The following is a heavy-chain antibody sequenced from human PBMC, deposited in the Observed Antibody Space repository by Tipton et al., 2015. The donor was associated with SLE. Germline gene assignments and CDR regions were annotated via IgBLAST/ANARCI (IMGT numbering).Heavy chain of an antibody. Sequence: SPRLSCAASGFSVSTYYMSWVRQAPGQGLEWVSVIYSGGKKLYSDSVEGRFTISRDNSKNTLFLQMNSLTAEDTAVYYCARGGGTFGVVNYMDVWGKGTTVTVSS. J-gene: IGHJ6*03. CDR1: GFSVSTYY. CDR2: IYSGGKK. CDR3: ARGGGTFGVVNYMDV. D-gene: IGHD3-3*01. V-gene: IGHV3-53*01.